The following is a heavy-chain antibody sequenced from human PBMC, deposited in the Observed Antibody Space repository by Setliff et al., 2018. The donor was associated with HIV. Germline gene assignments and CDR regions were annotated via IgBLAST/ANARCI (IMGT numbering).Heavy chain of an antibody. D-gene: IGHD1-7*01. Sequence: GGSLRLSCAASGFIFTSYAMSWVRQAPGKGLEWVANIWCDGSEKYYADSVKGRFTISRDKSKNTLYLQMNSLRTEDTAVYYCAKDRRGITGTKSCAWFDPWGQGTLVTVSS. CDR1: GFIFTSYA. CDR2: IWCDGSEK. CDR3: AKDRRGITGTKSCAWFDP. J-gene: IGHJ5*02. V-gene: IGHV3-33*03.